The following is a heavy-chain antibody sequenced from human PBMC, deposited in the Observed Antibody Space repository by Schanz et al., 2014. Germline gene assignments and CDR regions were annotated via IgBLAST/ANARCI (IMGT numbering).Heavy chain of an antibody. Sequence: VQLVESGGGVVQPGNSLRLSCAASGFTFDDYAMHWVRQAPGKGLEWVSGISWNSGSIGYADSVKGRFTISRDDAKNSMYLQMNSLRAEDTALYYCAKDRQNRVNRVGYYYGMDVWGQGTTVTVSS. V-gene: IGHV3-9*01. D-gene: IGHD3-16*01. CDR3: AKDRQNRVNRVGYYYGMDV. CDR2: ISWNSGSI. CDR1: GFTFDDYA. J-gene: IGHJ6*02.